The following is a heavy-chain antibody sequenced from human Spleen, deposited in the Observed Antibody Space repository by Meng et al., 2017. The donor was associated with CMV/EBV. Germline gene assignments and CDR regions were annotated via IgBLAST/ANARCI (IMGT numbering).Heavy chain of an antibody. D-gene: IGHD6-6*01. CDR1: GFTVSSNY. J-gene: IGHJ6*02. V-gene: IGHV3-30*02. CDR2: IRYDGSNK. CDR3: AKDGLRWEYSSSSRYYYGMDV. Sequence: GESLKISCAASGFTVSSNYMSWVRQAPGKGLEWVAFIRYDGSNKYYADSVKGRFTISRDNSKNTLYLQMNSLRAEDTAVYYCAKDGLRWEYSSSSRYYYGMDVWGQGTTVTVSS.